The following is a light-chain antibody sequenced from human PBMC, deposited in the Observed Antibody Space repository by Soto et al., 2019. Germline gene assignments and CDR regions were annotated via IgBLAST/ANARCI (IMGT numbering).Light chain of an antibody. CDR1: QDINSY. V-gene: IGKV1D-8*01. CDR2: GAS. CDR3: QQYHTFPWT. J-gene: IGKJ1*01. Sequence: VIWMTQSPSLLSASTGDRVTISCRMSQDINSYLAWYQQKPGKAPELLIYGASTLQSGVPSRFSGSASGTDFTLTISCLQSEDFATYYCQQYHTFPWTFGQGTKVEMK.